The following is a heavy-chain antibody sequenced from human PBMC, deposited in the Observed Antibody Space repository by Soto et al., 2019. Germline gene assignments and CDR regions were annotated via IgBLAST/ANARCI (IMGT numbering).Heavy chain of an antibody. CDR2: IDPSDFYT. J-gene: IGHJ5*02. CDR3: ASAIGGSSSWYFWFDP. Sequence: GESLNISCKGSGYSFTSYWISWVRQMPGKRLKWMGRIDPSDFYTNYIPSFQGHVTISADKSISTAYLQWSSLKASDTAMYYCASAIGGSSSWYFWFDPWGQGTMVTVS. V-gene: IGHV5-10-1*01. CDR1: GYSFTSYW. D-gene: IGHD6-13*01.